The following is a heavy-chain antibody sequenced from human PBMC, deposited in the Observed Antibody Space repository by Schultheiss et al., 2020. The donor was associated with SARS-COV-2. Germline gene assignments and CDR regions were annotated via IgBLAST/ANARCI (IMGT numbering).Heavy chain of an antibody. D-gene: IGHD2-2*01. V-gene: IGHV1-69*13. J-gene: IGHJ6*02. CDR3: ARDGCSSTSCHHPPYGMDV. CDR2: IIPIFGTA. CDR1: GYTFTSYD. Sequence: SVKVSCKASGYTFTSYDINWVRQATGQGLEWMGGIIPIFGTANYAQKFQGRVTITADESTSTAYMELSSLRSEDTAVYYCARDGCSSTSCHHPPYGMDVWGQGTTVTVSS.